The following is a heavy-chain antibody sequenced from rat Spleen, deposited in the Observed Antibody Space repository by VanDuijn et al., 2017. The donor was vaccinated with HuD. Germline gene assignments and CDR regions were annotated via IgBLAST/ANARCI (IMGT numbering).Heavy chain of an antibody. CDR3: AVAGYGY. CDR2: ISTGGGST. D-gene: IGHD4-3*01. CDR1: GFTFSNYD. Sequence: EVQLVESGGGLVQPGRSMKLSCAASGFTFSNYDMAWVRQAPTKGLEWVASISTGGGSTYYRDSVKGRFTISRDNAKSTLYLQMNSLRSEDTATYYCAVAGYGYWGQGVMVTVSS. J-gene: IGHJ2*01. V-gene: IGHV5-25*01.